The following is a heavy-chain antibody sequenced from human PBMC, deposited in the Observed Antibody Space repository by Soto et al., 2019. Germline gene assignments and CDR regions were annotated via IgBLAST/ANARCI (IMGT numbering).Heavy chain of an antibody. CDR1: GGSISSGAYY. CDR2: IYYSGST. V-gene: IGHV4-31*03. Sequence: QVQLQESGPGLVKPSQTLSLTCTVSGGSISSGAYYWSWIRQHPGKGLEWIGYIYYSGSTYYNPSLKSRVTISVDTSKNQFSLKLSSVTAADTAVYYCASSRFLEWFPDYWGQGTLVTVSS. D-gene: IGHD3-3*01. J-gene: IGHJ4*02. CDR3: ASSRFLEWFPDY.